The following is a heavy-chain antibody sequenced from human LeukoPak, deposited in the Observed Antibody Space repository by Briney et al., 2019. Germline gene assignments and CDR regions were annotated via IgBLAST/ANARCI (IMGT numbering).Heavy chain of an antibody. Sequence: SETLSLTCTVSGGSISSYYWSWIRQPPGKGLEWIGYIYYSGSTNYNPSLKSRVTISVDTSKNQFSLKLSSVTAADTAVYYCARVRGKWLLPLNWFDPWGQGTLVTVSS. D-gene: IGHD3-22*01. J-gene: IGHJ5*02. CDR1: GGSISSYY. CDR2: IYYSGST. V-gene: IGHV4-59*01. CDR3: ARVRGKWLLPLNWFDP.